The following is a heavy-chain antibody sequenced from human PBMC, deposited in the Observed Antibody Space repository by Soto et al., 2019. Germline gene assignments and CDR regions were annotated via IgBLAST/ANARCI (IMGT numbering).Heavy chain of an antibody. D-gene: IGHD1-7*01. J-gene: IGHJ4*02. V-gene: IGHV3-23*01. CDR1: GFTFSSYA. CDR3: AKDWCSGTTCYCLEN. CDR2: VSGSSGSK. Sequence: EVQLLESGGGLVQPGGSLRLSCAASGFTFSSYAMSWVRQAPGKGLEWVSSVSGSSGSKSYADSVKGRFTISRDNSKSTVYLQTNSLIAEDTAVYFCAKDWCSGTTCYCLENWGQGTLVTVSS.